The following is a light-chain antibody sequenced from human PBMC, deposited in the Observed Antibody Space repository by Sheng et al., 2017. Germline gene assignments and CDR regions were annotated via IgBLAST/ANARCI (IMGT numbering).Light chain of an antibody. CDR1: QSISSN. V-gene: IGKV1-39*01. J-gene: IGKJ2*02. Sequence: DIQMTQSPSSLSASVGDRVTITCRASQSISSNFTLVSAKTKGKPLTLLIYAASNLQSGVPSTFSGSGSGTDFTLTISSLQPEDFATYYCQQNYSIPRTFAQGTKLEIK. CDR2: AAS. CDR3: QQNYSIPRT.